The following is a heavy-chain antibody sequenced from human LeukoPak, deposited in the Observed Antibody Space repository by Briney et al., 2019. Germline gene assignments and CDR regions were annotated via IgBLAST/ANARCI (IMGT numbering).Heavy chain of an antibody. D-gene: IGHD5-12*01. CDR3: ARNLISSSGYVFDY. J-gene: IGHJ4*02. CDR2: IYYSGST. V-gene: IGHV4-59*08. CDR1: GGSISSYY. Sequence: SETLSLTCTVSGGSISSYYWSWIRQPPGKGLEWIGYIYYSGSTNYNTSLKSRVTISVDTSKNQFSLKLSSVTAADTAVYYCARNLISSSGYVFDYWGQGTLVTVSS.